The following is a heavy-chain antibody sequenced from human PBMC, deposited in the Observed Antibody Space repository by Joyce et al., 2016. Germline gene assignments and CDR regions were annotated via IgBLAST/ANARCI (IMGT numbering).Heavy chain of an antibody. CDR1: GFNFTNYG. V-gene: IGHV3-33*01. CDR2: IWYDGSNE. D-gene: IGHD3-22*01. Sequence: QVQLVQSGGGVVQPGRTLRLSCAASGFNFTNYGMHWVRQGPGKGLEWVAVIWYDGSNEYYADSVKGRFTISRDNSKNTLHLQMNSLRAEDTAIYYCVRDPSYYLSSGYPDYWGQGTLVTVSS. CDR3: VRDPSYYLSSGYPDY. J-gene: IGHJ4*02.